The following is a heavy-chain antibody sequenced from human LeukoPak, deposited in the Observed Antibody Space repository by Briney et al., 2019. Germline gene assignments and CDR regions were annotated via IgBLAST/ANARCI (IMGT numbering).Heavy chain of an antibody. D-gene: IGHD6-13*01. Sequence: GGSLRLSCAASGFTFSSYWMHWVRKAPGKGLVWVSRIDSFGSSAAYADSVKGRFTISRDNAKNSVYLQMNSLRAEDTAVYYCARGGGSGRYGLPFDHWGQGTLVTVSS. CDR1: GFTFSSYW. V-gene: IGHV3-74*03. CDR3: ARGGGSGRYGLPFDH. J-gene: IGHJ4*02. CDR2: IDSFGSSA.